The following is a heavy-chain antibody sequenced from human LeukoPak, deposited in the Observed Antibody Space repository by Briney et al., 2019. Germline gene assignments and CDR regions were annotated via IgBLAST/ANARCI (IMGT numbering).Heavy chain of an antibody. Sequence: GGSLRLSCGASGFTFTSYAMSWIRQAPGKGLEWVSAISGGGEDTYYGDSVKGRFTISRDNSKNTLYLQMNSLRAEDTATYYCAKPRAMTTGVGRYFDLWGRGTLVTVSS. D-gene: IGHD1-1*01. CDR2: ISGGGEDT. CDR3: AKPRAMTTGVGRYFDL. V-gene: IGHV3-23*01. J-gene: IGHJ2*01. CDR1: GFTFTSYA.